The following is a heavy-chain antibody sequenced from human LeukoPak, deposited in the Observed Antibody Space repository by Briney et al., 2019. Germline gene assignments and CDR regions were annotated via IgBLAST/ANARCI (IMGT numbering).Heavy chain of an antibody. D-gene: IGHD2-2*01. CDR1: GGSISSGSYY. Sequence: SETLSLTCTVSGGSISSGSYYWSWIRQPAGKGLEWIGRIYTSGSTNYNPSLKSRVTISVDTSKNQFSLKLSSVTAADTAVYYCARIVSYCSSTSCYGGYYYYYMDVWGKGTTVTISS. J-gene: IGHJ6*03. V-gene: IGHV4-61*02. CDR2: IYTSGST. CDR3: ARIVSYCSSTSCYGGYYYYYMDV.